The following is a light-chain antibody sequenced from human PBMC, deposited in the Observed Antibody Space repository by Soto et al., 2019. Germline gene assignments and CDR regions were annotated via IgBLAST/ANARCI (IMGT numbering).Light chain of an antibody. CDR2: DAS. CDR1: QSVSSSY. CDR3: QQYGNSPLT. Sequence: IVLTQSPGTLSLSPVERATLSCMASQSVSSSYLAWYQQKPGQAPRLLIYDASSRATGIPDRFSGSGSGTDFTLTISRLEPEDFAVYYCQQYGNSPLTFGGGTKVDIK. V-gene: IGKV3-20*01. J-gene: IGKJ4*01.